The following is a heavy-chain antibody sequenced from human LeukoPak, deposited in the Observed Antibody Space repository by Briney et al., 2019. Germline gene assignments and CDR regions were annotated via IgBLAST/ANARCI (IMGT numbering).Heavy chain of an antibody. CDR3: ARATTGTTRACDM. Sequence: SETLSLTCAVYGGSFGGYYWSWIRQPPGKGLEWIGEINHSGSTNYNPSLKSRVTISVDTSKNQFSLKLSSVTAADTAVYYCARATTGTTRACDMGGQGTMVTASS. D-gene: IGHD1-1*01. V-gene: IGHV4-34*01. CDR1: GGSFGGYY. CDR2: INHSGST. J-gene: IGHJ3*02.